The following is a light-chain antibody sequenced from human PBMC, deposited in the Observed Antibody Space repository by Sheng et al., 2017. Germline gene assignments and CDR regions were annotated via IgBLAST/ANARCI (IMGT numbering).Light chain of an antibody. CDR3: LQDNNFPWT. V-gene: IGKV1-5*03. J-gene: IGKJ1*01. CDR2: KAS. Sequence: DIQMTQSPSTLSASVGDRVTITCRASQSISTWLAWYQQKPGKAPKLLIYKASTLESGVPSRFSGSGAGTYFTLTISSLQSEDFATYYCLQDNNFPWTFGQGTKVEIK. CDR1: QSISTW.